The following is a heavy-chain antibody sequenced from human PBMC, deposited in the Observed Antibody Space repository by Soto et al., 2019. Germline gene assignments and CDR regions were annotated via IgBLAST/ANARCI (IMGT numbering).Heavy chain of an antibody. D-gene: IGHD6-19*01. CDR1: GFILTAYS. Sequence: ASVKVSCKASGFILTAYSMHWVRQAPGQGLEWMGWINPNSGDTIYAQKSQGRVTLTTDTSVNTAYMELSGLRSDDTAIYYCAREASAVVSPDYWGQGTLVTVSS. V-gene: IGHV1-2*02. J-gene: IGHJ4*02. CDR2: INPNSGDT. CDR3: AREASAVVSPDY.